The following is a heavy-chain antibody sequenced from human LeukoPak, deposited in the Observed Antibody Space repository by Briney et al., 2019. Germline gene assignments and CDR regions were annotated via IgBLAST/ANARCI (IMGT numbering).Heavy chain of an antibody. CDR2: IYPADSDT. V-gene: IGHV5-51*01. J-gene: IGHJ3*02. CDR3: ARQLGYSSSAFDI. D-gene: IGHD6-19*01. CDR1: GYSFTSYY. Sequence: GESLKISCKGSGYSFTSYYIGWVRQMPGKGLEWMGIIYPADSDTRYSPSFQGQVTISADKSISTAYLQWSSLKASDTAMYYCARQLGYSSSAFDIWGQGTMVTVSS.